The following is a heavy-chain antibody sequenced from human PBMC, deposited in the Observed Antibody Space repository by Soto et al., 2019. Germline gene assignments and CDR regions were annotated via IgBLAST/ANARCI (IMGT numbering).Heavy chain of an antibody. CDR2: IYHSGST. D-gene: IGHD3-9*01. Sequence: QLQLQESGSGLVKPSQTLSLTCAVSGGSISSGGYSWSWIRQPPGKGLEWIGYIYHSGSTYYNPSLKSRVNISVDRSKNQFSLKLSSVTAADTAVYYCARAYDILTGYSPDAFDIWGQGTMVTVSS. CDR3: ARAYDILTGYSPDAFDI. J-gene: IGHJ3*02. CDR1: GGSISSGGYS. V-gene: IGHV4-30-2*01.